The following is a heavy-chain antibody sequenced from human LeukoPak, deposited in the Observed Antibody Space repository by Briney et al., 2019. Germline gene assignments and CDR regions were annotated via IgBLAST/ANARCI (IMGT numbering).Heavy chain of an antibody. J-gene: IGHJ4*02. D-gene: IGHD2-15*01. Sequence: PGGSLRLSCAASGFTFSDYYMSWIRQAPGKGLEWVSYISSSGSNIYYADSVKGRFTISRDNAKNSLYLQMNSLRAEDTAVYYCAKGTQIYCSDIKCYPFDYWGQGTLVTVSS. CDR2: ISSSGSNI. CDR3: AKGTQIYCSDIKCYPFDY. V-gene: IGHV3-11*01. CDR1: GFTFSDYY.